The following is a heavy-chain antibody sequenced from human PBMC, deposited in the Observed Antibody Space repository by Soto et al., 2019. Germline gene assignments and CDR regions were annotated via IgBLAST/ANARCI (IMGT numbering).Heavy chain of an antibody. J-gene: IGHJ5*02. CDR3: AGMPYTSALSFDP. D-gene: IGHD6-19*01. Sequence: SETLSLTCTVSGDSITSGSGYWSWVRQPPGKALQWIGFIYQSGVTSYNPSLASRVSISLDRSNNQCSLKLKSLTAADTALYFCAGMPYTSALSFDPWGPGTLVTVSS. CDR1: GDSITSGSGY. CDR2: IYQSGVT. V-gene: IGHV4-30-2*01.